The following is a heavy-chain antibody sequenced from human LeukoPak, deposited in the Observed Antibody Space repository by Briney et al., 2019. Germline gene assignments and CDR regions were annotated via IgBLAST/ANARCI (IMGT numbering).Heavy chain of an antibody. CDR3: AKCGGRVWAARPWSWFDP. D-gene: IGHD6-6*01. CDR2: ISGSGGST. Sequence: GGSLRLSCAASGFTFSSYAMSWVRQAPGKGLEWVSAISGSGGSTYYADSVKGRFTISRDNSKNTLYLQMNGLRAEDTAVYYCAKCGGRVWAARPWSWFDPWGQGTLVTVSS. V-gene: IGHV3-23*01. CDR1: GFTFSSYA. J-gene: IGHJ5*02.